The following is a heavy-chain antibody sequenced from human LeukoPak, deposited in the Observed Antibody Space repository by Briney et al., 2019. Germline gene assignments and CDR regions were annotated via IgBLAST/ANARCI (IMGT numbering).Heavy chain of an antibody. V-gene: IGHV4-39*02. CDR1: GGSISSSSYY. J-gene: IGHJ4*02. CDR3: AREGEQWLVLY. CDR2: IYCSGST. Sequence: SETLSLTCTVSGGSISSSSYYWGWIRQPPGKGLEWIGSIYCSGSTYYNPSLKSRVTISVDTSKNQFSLKLSSVTAADTAVYYCAREGEQWLVLYWGQGTLVTVSS. D-gene: IGHD6-19*01.